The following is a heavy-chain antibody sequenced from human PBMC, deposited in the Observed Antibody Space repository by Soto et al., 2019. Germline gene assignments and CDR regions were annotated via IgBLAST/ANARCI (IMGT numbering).Heavy chain of an antibody. D-gene: IGHD1-26*01. CDR1: GGSISSYY. CDR3: ARDVGATGRGGYYYYYGMDV. V-gene: IGHV4-59*01. Sequence: QVQLQESGPGLVKPSETLSLTCTVSGGSISSYYWSWIRQPPGKGLEWIGYIYYSGSTNYNPSLKSRVTISVDTSKNQFSLKLSSVTAADTAVYYCARDVGATGRGGYYYYYGMDVWGQGTTVTVSS. CDR2: IYYSGST. J-gene: IGHJ6*02.